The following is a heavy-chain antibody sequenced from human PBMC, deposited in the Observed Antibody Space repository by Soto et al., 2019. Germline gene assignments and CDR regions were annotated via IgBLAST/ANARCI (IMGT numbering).Heavy chain of an antibody. J-gene: IGHJ4*02. Sequence: EVQLVETGGGLIQPGGSLRLSCAASGFTVSSNYMSWVRQAPGKGLEWVSVIYSGGSTYYADSVKGRFTISRDNSKNTLYLQMNTLRAEDTAVYYCVFRGYNSAFEYWGQVTLVTVSS. CDR2: IYSGGST. CDR1: GFTVSSNY. V-gene: IGHV3-53*02. D-gene: IGHD5-12*01. CDR3: VFRGYNSAFEY.